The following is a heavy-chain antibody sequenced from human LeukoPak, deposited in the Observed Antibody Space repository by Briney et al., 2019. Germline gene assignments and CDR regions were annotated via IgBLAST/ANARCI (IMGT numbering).Heavy chain of an antibody. J-gene: IGHJ4*02. CDR1: GGSINRYY. CDR3: ARVAPGYYDSSGYPVTSFDY. Sequence: SETLSLTCSVSGGSINRYYWSWIRQPPEKGLEWLGYIYYSGSTNYNPSLKSRVTISVDTSKDQFSLKLSSVTAADTAVYYCARVAPGYYDSSGYPVTSFDYWGQGTLVTVSS. CDR2: IYYSGST. D-gene: IGHD3-22*01. V-gene: IGHV4-59*01.